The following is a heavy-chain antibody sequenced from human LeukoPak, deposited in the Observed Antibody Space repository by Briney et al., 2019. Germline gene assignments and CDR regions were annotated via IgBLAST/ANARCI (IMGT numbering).Heavy chain of an antibody. CDR2: ISAYNGNT. CDR3: ARDQRWLQSAGFDY. CDR1: GGTFSRND. V-gene: IGHV1-18*01. D-gene: IGHD5-24*01. J-gene: IGHJ4*02. Sequence: ASVKVSCKASGGTFSRNDISWVRQAPGQGLEWMGWISAYNGNTSYAQRLQGRVTMTTDTSTNTGYMELRSLRSDDTAVYYCARDQRWLQSAGFDYWGQGTLVTVSS.